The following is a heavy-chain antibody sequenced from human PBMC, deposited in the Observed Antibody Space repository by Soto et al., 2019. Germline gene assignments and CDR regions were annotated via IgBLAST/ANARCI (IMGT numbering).Heavy chain of an antibody. J-gene: IGHJ3*01. CDR2: IKQDGSEK. D-gene: IGHD6-6*01. Sequence: GGSLRLSCAASGFTISWYWMSWVRQAPGKGLEWVANIKQDGSEKYYVDSVKGRFTISTDTAKNSLSLQMNSLRAEDTAVYYCARGKYWGQGTMVTVSS. CDR1: GFTISWYW. V-gene: IGHV3-7*03. CDR3: ARGKY.